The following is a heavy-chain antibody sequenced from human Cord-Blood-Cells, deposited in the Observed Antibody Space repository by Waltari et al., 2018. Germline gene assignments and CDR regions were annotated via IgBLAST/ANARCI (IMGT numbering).Heavy chain of an antibody. J-gene: IGHJ1*01. CDR3: ARVSRETGYSYGEYFQH. CDR2: IIPIFGTA. V-gene: IGHV1-69*01. Sequence: GSSVKVSCKASGGTFSSYAISWVRQAPGQGLEWMGGIIPIFGTANYAQKFQGRVTITADESTSTAYMELSSLRSEDTAVYYCARVSRETGYSYGEYFQHWGQGTLVTVSS. D-gene: IGHD5-18*01. CDR1: GGTFSSYA.